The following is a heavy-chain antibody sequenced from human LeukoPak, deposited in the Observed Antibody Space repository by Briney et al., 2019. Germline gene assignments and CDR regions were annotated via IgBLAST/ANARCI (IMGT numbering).Heavy chain of an antibody. J-gene: IGHJ4*02. D-gene: IGHD6-6*01. CDR2: INPDGSGK. V-gene: IGHV3-7*05. CDR1: GFSFSSHW. CDR3: ARGIHNSCDY. Sequence: GGSLRLSCAAPGFSFSSHWMNWVRQAPGKGLEWVANINPDGSGKYYVDSVRGRFSISRDSAKSSMYLQMDSLRAEDTAVYYCARGIHNSCDYWGQGALVTVSS.